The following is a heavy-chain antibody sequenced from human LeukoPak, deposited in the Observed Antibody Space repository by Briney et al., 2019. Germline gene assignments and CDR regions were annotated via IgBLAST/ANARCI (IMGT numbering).Heavy chain of an antibody. CDR1: GFTFSSYW. J-gene: IGHJ6*02. Sequence: GGSLRLSCAASGFTFSSYWMSWVRQAPGKGLEWVSYISSSGSTIYYADSVKGRFTISRDNAKNSLYLQMNSLRAEDTAVYYCARDGPYCSSTSCPSQLYYYYYGMDVWGQGTTVTVSS. V-gene: IGHV3-48*04. CDR3: ARDGPYCSSTSCPSQLYYYYYGMDV. CDR2: ISSSGSTI. D-gene: IGHD2-2*01.